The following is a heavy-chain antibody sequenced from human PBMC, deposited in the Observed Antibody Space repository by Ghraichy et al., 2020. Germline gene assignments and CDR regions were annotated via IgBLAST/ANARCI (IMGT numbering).Heavy chain of an antibody. CDR3: ARGNKGYSSSWYLTMYNWFDP. CDR2: INHSGST. V-gene: IGHV4-34*01. D-gene: IGHD6-13*01. J-gene: IGHJ5*02. Sequence: SETLSLTCAVYGGSFSGYYWSWIRQPPGKGLEWIGEINHSGSTNYNPSLKSRVTISVDTSKNQFSLKLSSVTAADTAVYYCARGNKGYSSSWYLTMYNWFDPWGQGTLVTVSS. CDR1: GGSFSGYY.